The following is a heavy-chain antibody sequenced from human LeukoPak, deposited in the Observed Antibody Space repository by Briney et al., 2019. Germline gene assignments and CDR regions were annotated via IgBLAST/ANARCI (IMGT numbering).Heavy chain of an antibody. D-gene: IGHD6-19*01. J-gene: IGHJ6*02. CDR2: ISGGGGSA. CDR3: AKDPIAVAGNNYYRMDV. V-gene: IGHV3-23*01. Sequence: GGSLRLSCAASGFTFSSYAMSWVREAPGKGLEWVSAISGGGGSAYYADSVKGRFTISRDNSKNTLYLQMNSLRAGDTAVYYCAKDPIAVAGNNYYRMDVWGQGTTVTVSS. CDR1: GFTFSSYA.